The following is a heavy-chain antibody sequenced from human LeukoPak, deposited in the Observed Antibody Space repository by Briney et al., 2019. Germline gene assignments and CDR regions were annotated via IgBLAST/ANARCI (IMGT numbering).Heavy chain of an antibody. CDR2: INPNSGGT. CDR1: GYTFTGYY. J-gene: IGHJ4*02. CDR3: ARAGGSVYYYDSSEDWD. V-gene: IGHV1-2*02. Sequence: GASVKVSCKASGYTFTGYYMHWVRQAPGQGLEWMGWINPNSGGTNYAQKFQGRVTMTRDTSISTAYMELSRLRSDDTAVYYCARAGGSVYYYDSSEDWDWGQGTLVTVSS. D-gene: IGHD3-22*01.